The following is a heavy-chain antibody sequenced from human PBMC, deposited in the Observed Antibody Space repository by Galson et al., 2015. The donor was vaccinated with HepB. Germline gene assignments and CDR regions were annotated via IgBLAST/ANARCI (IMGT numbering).Heavy chain of an antibody. Sequence: QSGAEVKKPGESLKISCKGSGYSFTTYCIAWVRQMPGKGLEWMGIIYPGDSDTRYSPSFQGQVTISADKSISTAYLQWSSLKASDTAMYYCARHATAGYTSKPFDYWGQGTLVTVSS. J-gene: IGHJ4*02. CDR3: ARHATAGYTSKPFDY. CDR2: IYPGDSDT. CDR1: GYSFTTYC. D-gene: IGHD6-13*01. V-gene: IGHV5-51*01.